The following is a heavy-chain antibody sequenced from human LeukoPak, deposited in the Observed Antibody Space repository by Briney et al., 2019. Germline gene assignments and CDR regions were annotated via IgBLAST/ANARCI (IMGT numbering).Heavy chain of an antibody. CDR3: ARESESSGWYDY. V-gene: IGHV3-43*02. J-gene: IGHJ4*02. D-gene: IGHD6-19*01. CDR1: GFMFHDYA. CDR2: ISGDGGST. Sequence: GGSLGLSCAAPGFMFHDYAIHWIRQAPGKGLEWVSLISGDGGSTFYADSVKGRFTISRDNSKNSLYLQMNRLRSDDTGLYYCARESESSGWYDYWGQGTLVTVSS.